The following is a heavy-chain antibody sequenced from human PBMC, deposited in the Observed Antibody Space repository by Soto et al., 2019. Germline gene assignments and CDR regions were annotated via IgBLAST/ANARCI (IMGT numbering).Heavy chain of an antibody. J-gene: IGHJ6*02. D-gene: IGHD2-2*01. V-gene: IGHV1-2*04. CDR2: INPNSGGT. Sequence: ASVKVSCKASGYTFTGYYMHWVRQAPGQGLEWMEWINPNSGGTNYAQKFQGWVTMTRDTSISTAYMELSRLRSDDTAVYYCAREGWAYCSSTSCYLSQASGMDVWGQGTTVTVSS. CDR1: GYTFTGYY. CDR3: AREGWAYCSSTSCYLSQASGMDV.